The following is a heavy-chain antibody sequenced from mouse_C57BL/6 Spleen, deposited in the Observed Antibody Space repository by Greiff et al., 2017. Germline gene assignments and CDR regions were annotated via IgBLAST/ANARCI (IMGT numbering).Heavy chain of an antibody. CDR2: IDPSDSYT. V-gene: IGHV1-50*01. Sequence: VQRVESGAELVKPGASVKLSCKASGYTFTSYWMQWVKQRPGQGLEWIGEIDPSDSYTNYNQKFKGTATLTVDTSSSTAYMQLSSLTSEDSAVYYCARSITTVVRPFDYWGQGTTLTVSS. D-gene: IGHD1-1*01. CDR1: GYTFTSYW. J-gene: IGHJ2*01. CDR3: ARSITTVVRPFDY.